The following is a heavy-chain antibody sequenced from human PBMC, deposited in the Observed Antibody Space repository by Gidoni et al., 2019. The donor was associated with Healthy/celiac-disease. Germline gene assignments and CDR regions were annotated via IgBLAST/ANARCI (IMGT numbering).Heavy chain of an antibody. CDR3: AKEGQYCTNGVCYDAFDI. J-gene: IGHJ3*02. CDR1: GFTFSSYA. CDR2: IGGSGGST. D-gene: IGHD2-8*01. Sequence: EVQLLESGGGLVQPGGSLRLSCAASGFTFSSYAMGWVRQAPGKGLECVSAIGGSGGSTYYADSVKGRFTISRDNSKNTLYLQMNSLRAEDTAVYYCAKEGQYCTNGVCYDAFDIWGQGTMVTVSS. V-gene: IGHV3-23*01.